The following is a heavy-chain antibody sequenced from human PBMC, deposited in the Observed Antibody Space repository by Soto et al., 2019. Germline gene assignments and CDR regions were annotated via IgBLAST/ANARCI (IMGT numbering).Heavy chain of an antibody. J-gene: IGHJ4*02. CDR1: GGSFSGHY. D-gene: IGHD3-22*01. CDR2: INHSGST. CDR3: ARGITMILVVQGDAPDKYYFDS. V-gene: IGHV4-34*01. Sequence: SETLSLTCAVYGGSFSGHYWSWIRQSPGKGLEWIGEINHSGSTNQNPSLKSRVTISVDTSKNQFSLKLKSVTAADTAVYYCARGITMILVVQGDAPDKYYFDSWGQGTQVTVSS.